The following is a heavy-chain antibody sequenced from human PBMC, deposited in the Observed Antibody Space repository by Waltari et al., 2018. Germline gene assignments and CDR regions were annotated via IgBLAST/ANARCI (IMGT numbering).Heavy chain of an antibody. J-gene: IGHJ4*02. D-gene: IGHD1-1*01. Sequence: QVQLVQSGAEVKKPGSSVKVSCKASGGTFSSYAISWVRQAPGQGLEWMGGISPILGIANDAQKFQGRVTITADKATGTAYMELSSLRSEDTAVYYCARYNWNGIYFDYWGQGTLVTVSS. V-gene: IGHV1-69*10. CDR2: ISPILGIA. CDR3: ARYNWNGIYFDY. CDR1: GGTFSSYA.